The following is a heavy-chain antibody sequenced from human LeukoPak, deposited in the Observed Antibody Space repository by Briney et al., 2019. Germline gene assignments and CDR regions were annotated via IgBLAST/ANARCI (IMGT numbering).Heavy chain of an antibody. Sequence: ASVKVSCKASGYTFTGYYMHWVRQAPGQGLEWMGWINPNSGGTNYAQKFQGRVTMTRDTSISTAYMELSRLRSDDTAMYYCASSSCTNGVCYTGLWDWGQGTLVTVSS. CDR2: INPNSGGT. CDR3: ASSSCTNGVCYTGLWD. CDR1: GYTFTGYY. V-gene: IGHV1-2*02. D-gene: IGHD2-8*01. J-gene: IGHJ4*02.